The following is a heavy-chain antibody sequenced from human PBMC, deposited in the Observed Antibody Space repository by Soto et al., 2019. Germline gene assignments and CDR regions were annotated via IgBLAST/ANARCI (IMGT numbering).Heavy chain of an antibody. Sequence: HPGGSLRLSCAASGFTFSTYAMFWVRQAPGKGLDWVAVISHDGSNTYYADSVKGRFTISRDNSKNTLYLQMNSLRAEDTAVYYCARGPAMASYAFDIWGQGTMVTVS. CDR3: ARGPAMASYAFDI. CDR1: GFTFSTYA. CDR2: ISHDGSNT. D-gene: IGHD5-18*01. J-gene: IGHJ3*02. V-gene: IGHV3-30*04.